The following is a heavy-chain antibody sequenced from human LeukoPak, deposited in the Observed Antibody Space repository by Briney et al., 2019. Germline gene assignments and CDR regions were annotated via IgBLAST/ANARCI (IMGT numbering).Heavy chain of an antibody. J-gene: IGHJ6*04. Sequence: SVKVSCKASGGTFSSYAISWVRQAPGQGLEWMGGIIPIFGTANYAQKFQGRVTITADESTSTAYMELSSLRSEDAAVYYCAAYCSGGSCYSEGGYYYGMDVWGKGTTVTVSS. CDR1: GGTFSSYA. CDR2: IIPIFGTA. CDR3: AAYCSGGSCYSEGGYYYGMDV. D-gene: IGHD2-15*01. V-gene: IGHV1-69*13.